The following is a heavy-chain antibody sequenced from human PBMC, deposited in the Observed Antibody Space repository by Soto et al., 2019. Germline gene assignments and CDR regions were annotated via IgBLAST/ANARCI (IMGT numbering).Heavy chain of an antibody. D-gene: IGHD4-4*01. V-gene: IGHV3-48*03. CDR3: ARDPAIYSGNFDYGLDV. Sequence: EVQLVESGGGLVQAGGSLRLFCAVSGFTFSSYEMNWVRQAPGKGLEWVSYIGTSGTTIYYADSVRGRFTISRDNAKNSLYLQMNSLRAEDTAVYYCARDPAIYSGNFDYGLDVWGLGTTVTVSS. J-gene: IGHJ6*01. CDR2: IGTSGTTI. CDR1: GFTFSSYE.